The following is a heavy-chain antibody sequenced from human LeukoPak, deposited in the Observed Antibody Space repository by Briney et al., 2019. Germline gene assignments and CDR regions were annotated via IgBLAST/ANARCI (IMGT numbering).Heavy chain of an antibody. Sequence: GGSLRLPCAASGFTFSSYGMHWVRQAPGKGLEWVANIKQDGSEKYYVDSVKGRSTISRDNAKNTLYLQMDSLRPEDIGVYYCAREGMYSSSPYVGYYMDVWGKGAAVTVSS. CDR1: GFTFSSYG. CDR3: AREGMYSSSPYVGYYMDV. J-gene: IGHJ6*03. CDR2: IKQDGSEK. D-gene: IGHD6-13*01. V-gene: IGHV3-7*01.